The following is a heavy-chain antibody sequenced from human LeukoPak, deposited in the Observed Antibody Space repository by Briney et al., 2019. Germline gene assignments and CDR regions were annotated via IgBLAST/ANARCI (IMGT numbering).Heavy chain of an antibody. Sequence: SVKVSCKASGGTFSSYAISWVRQAPGQGLEWRGGIIPIFGTANYAQKFQGRVTITADESTSTAYMELSSLRSEDTAVYYCARHYYDSSGYYYARLGFDYWGQGTLVTVSS. D-gene: IGHD3-22*01. J-gene: IGHJ4*02. CDR1: GGTFSSYA. CDR2: IIPIFGTA. V-gene: IGHV1-69*13. CDR3: ARHYYDSSGYYYARLGFDY.